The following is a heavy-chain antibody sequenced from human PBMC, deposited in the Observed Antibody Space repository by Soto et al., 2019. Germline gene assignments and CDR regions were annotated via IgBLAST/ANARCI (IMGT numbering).Heavy chain of an antibody. CDR3: ARDGVGGFGGVIVRREDY. Sequence: QVQLVESGGGLVKPGGSLRLSCAASGFTFSDYYMSWIRQAPGKGLEWVSYISSSSSYTNYADSVKGRFTISRDNAKNSLYLQMNSLRAEDTAVYYCARDGVGGFGGVIVRREDYWGQGTLVTVSS. CDR1: GFTFSDYY. CDR2: ISSSSSYT. J-gene: IGHJ4*02. D-gene: IGHD3-16*02. V-gene: IGHV3-11*06.